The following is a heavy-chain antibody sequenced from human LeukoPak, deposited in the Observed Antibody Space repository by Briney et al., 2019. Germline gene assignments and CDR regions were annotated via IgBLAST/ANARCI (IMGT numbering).Heavy chain of an antibody. CDR2: ISSSGGST. V-gene: IGHV3-23*01. Sequence: SGGSLRLSCATSGFTFSSYAMSWVRQAPGKGLEWVSAISSSGGSTYYADSVKGRFTISRDNSKNTLYLQMNSLRAEDTAVYYCAKGDSSGYYLRGYFDYWGQGTLVTVSS. CDR1: GFTFSSYA. CDR3: AKGDSSGYYLRGYFDY. D-gene: IGHD3-22*01. J-gene: IGHJ4*02.